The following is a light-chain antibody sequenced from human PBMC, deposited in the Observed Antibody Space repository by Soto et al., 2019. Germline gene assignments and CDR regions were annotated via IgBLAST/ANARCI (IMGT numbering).Light chain of an antibody. CDR2: TAS. J-gene: IGKJ4*01. CDR1: QGISSW. CDR3: QQDNSFLLT. Sequence: DIQMTQSPSSVSASVGDRVTITCRASQGISSWLVWYQQKPGKAPNLLIYTASSLQTGVPSGFSCSRSGTDFTLTISSLQPEDFATCLCQQDNSFLLTFRGGTKGDIK. V-gene: IGKV1-12*01.